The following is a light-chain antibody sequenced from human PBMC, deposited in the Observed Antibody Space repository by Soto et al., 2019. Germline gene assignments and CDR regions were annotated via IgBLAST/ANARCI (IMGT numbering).Light chain of an antibody. V-gene: IGLV2-23*01. CDR2: EGS. CDR3: CSFAGSNSWV. Sequence: QSALTQPASVSGSPGQSITISCTGTSGDVGSYNLVSWYQQHPGKAPKLMIYEGSRRPSGISNRFSGSKSGNTASLTISGLQAEDEAAYYCCSFAGSNSWVFGGGTKLTVL. CDR1: SGDVGSYNL. J-gene: IGLJ3*02.